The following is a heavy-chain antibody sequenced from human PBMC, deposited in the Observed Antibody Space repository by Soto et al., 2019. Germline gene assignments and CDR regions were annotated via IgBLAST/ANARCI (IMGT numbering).Heavy chain of an antibody. Sequence: EEQLLESGRGLVQPGGSLRLCCAASGFTFSTYAMSWVRQAPGKGLEWVSSISGNGGNTYYADSVRGRFTISRDNSKDTLYLQMNSLRAEDTALYYCAKILSASGLGYWGQGTLVTVSS. J-gene: IGHJ4*02. CDR2: ISGNGGNT. CDR3: AKILSASGLGY. CDR1: GFTFSTYA. V-gene: IGHV3-23*01. D-gene: IGHD3-16*01.